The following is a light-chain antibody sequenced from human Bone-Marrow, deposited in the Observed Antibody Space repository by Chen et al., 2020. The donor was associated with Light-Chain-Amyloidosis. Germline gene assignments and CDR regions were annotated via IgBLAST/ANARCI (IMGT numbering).Light chain of an antibody. CDR3: QESHSSLSRT. CDR2: ATS. CDR1: QSILTY. Sequence: DIQMTQSPPSLPASVGDRVTIVCRASQSILTYINWYQQKPGKAPKLLIYATSTMQTGVPSRFSGSGSGTDFTLTISSLQPEDFATYSCQESHSSLSRTFGQGTKLEIK. J-gene: IGKJ2*02. V-gene: IGKV1-39*01.